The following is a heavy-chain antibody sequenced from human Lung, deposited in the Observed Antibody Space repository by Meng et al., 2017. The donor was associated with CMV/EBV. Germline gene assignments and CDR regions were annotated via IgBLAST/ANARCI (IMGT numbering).Heavy chain of an antibody. V-gene: IGHV3-30*02. Sequence: GESLKISCAASGFSFAAYNIHWVRQAPGKGLEWVTIIKNDGGNDEKYYADSVMGRFTISGDISKNTVYLQMNSLKPEDTAVYYCAKDFKGHFTMDVWGQGTKXPSP. CDR3: AKDFKGHFTMDV. CDR1: GFSFAAYN. J-gene: IGHJ6*02. CDR2: IKNDGGNDEK.